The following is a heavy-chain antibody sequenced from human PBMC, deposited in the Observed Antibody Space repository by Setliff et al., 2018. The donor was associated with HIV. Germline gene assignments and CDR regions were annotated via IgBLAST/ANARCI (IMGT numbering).Heavy chain of an antibody. V-gene: IGHV1-69*10. CDR2: IIPVLGLS. Sequence: SVKVSCKASGETFSSYAISWVRQAPGQGLEWMGGIIPVLGLSYYAQNFQGRVTITADESTSTAYMELSSLRSEDTAVYYCASYSGSYYFILHYWGQGTLVTVSS. D-gene: IGHD1-26*01. J-gene: IGHJ4*02. CDR3: ASYSGSYYFILHY. CDR1: GETFSSYA.